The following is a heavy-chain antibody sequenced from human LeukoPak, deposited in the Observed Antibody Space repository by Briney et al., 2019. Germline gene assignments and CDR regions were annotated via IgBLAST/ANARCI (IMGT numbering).Heavy chain of an antibody. D-gene: IGHD3-22*01. CDR1: GFTFSDYY. Sequence: KPGGSLRLSCAASGFTFSDYYMSWIRQAPGKGLEWVSYISSSGSTIYYVDSVKGRFTISRDNAKNSLYLQMNSLRAEDTAVYYCARAGSDNYYDSSGYNDYWGQGTLVTVSS. V-gene: IGHV3-11*01. CDR2: ISSSGSTI. J-gene: IGHJ4*02. CDR3: ARAGSDNYYDSSGYNDY.